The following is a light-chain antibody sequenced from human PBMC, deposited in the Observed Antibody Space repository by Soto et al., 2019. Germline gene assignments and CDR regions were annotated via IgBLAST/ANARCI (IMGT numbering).Light chain of an antibody. CDR1: SSDIGAYDY. CDR3: SSFTSGNTLE. V-gene: IGLV2-14*01. J-gene: IGLJ2*01. CDR2: EVS. Sequence: QSVLTQPASVSGSPGQSITISCTGTSSDIGAYDYVSWYQQLPGEAPKLIIYEVSDRPSGVSNRFSGSKSDNTASLTISGLQTEDEADYYCSSFTSGNTLEFGGGTKLTVL.